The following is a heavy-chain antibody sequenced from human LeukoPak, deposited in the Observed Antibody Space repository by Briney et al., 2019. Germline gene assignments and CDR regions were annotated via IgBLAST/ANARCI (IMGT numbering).Heavy chain of an antibody. CDR1: GFTFSSYW. CDR2: ISGSGGST. CDR3: AKPFNWNYVNWFDP. Sequence: GGSLRLSCAASGFTFSSYWMTWVRQAPGKGLEWVLAISGSGGSTYYADSVKGRFTISRDNSKNTLYLQMNSLRAEDTAVYYCAKPFNWNYVNWFDPWGQGTLVTVSS. D-gene: IGHD1-7*01. J-gene: IGHJ5*02. V-gene: IGHV3-23*01.